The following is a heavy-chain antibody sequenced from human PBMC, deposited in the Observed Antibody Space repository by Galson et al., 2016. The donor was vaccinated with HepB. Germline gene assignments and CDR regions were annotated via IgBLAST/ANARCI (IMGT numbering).Heavy chain of an antibody. J-gene: IGHJ4*02. CDR2: SSTIFGPA. D-gene: IGHD3-9*01. Sequence: SVKVSCKASGGTFSTYAINWVRQAPGQGLEWMGGSSTIFGPANYAQKFQGRVTITADGSTSTAYMELRSPRSEDTAVYYCARAGSSLTAYYNWGQGTLVTVSS. V-gene: IGHV1-69*13. CDR3: ARAGSSLTAYYN. CDR1: GGTFSTYA.